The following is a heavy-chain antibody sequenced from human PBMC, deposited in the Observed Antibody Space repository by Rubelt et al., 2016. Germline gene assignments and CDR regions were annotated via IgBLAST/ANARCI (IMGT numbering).Heavy chain of an antibody. D-gene: IGHD6-6*01. CDR2: ISAYNGNT. CDR1: GYTFTSYG. CDR3: ARDRIRIAARQGWYFDL. Sequence: VQLVQSGAEVKKPGASVKVSCKASGYTFTSYGISWVRQAPGPGLEWMGWISAYNGNTNYAQKPQGRVTMTTDTSTSTAYMELRSLRSDDTAVYYWARDRIRIAARQGWYFDLWGRGTLVTVSS. V-gene: IGHV1-18*01. J-gene: IGHJ2*01.